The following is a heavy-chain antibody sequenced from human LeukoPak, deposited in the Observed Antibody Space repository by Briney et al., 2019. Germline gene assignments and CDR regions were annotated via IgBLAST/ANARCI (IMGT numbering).Heavy chain of an antibody. V-gene: IGHV3-74*01. Sequence: GGSLRLSCEASGVTFSSYWMHWVRQASGKGLVWVSRINSDGSITSYADSVKGRFTISRDNAKNTLYLQMNSLRVEDTAMYYCARDGILVAGTVDWFDPWGQGTLVTVSS. J-gene: IGHJ5*02. CDR1: GVTFSSYW. CDR2: INSDGSIT. CDR3: ARDGILVAGTVDWFDP. D-gene: IGHD6-19*01.